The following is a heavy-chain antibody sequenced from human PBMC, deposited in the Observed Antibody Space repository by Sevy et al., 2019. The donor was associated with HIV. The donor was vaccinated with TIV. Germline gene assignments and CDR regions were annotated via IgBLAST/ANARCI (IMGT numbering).Heavy chain of an antibody. V-gene: IGHV4-38-2*02. CDR1: GYSIRNGYY. J-gene: IGHJ4*02. Sequence: TLSLTCTVSGYSIRNGYYWAWIRQPPGKGLEWIGSIHHSGITHYNPSLKSRVIISVDTSKNQVSLELSSVTAADTAMYYCARDRKYPLYYFDYWGQGILVTVSS. CDR3: ARDRKYPLYYFDY. D-gene: IGHD6-6*01. CDR2: IHHSGIT.